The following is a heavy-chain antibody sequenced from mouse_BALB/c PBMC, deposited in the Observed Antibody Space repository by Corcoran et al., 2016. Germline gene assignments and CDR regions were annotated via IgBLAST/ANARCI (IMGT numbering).Heavy chain of an antibody. Sequence: QIQLVQSGPELKKPGETVKISCKASGYTFTNYGMNWVKQAPGKGLKWMGWINTYTGEPTYADDFKGRFAFSLETSASTAYLQINNLKNEDTATYFCARWDYYGSSYDYFDYWGQGTTLTVSS. J-gene: IGHJ2*01. CDR1: GYTFTNYG. D-gene: IGHD1-1*01. V-gene: IGHV9-3-1*01. CDR2: INTYTGEP. CDR3: ARWDYYGSSYDYFDY.